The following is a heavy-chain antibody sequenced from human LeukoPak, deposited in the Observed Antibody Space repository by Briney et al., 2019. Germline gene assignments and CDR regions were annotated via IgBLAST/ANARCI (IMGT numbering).Heavy chain of an antibody. J-gene: IGHJ5*02. Sequence: SETLSLTCTVSGYSISSGSYWGWIRQPPGKGLEWVGSIYHSGSTYHNPSLKSRVTISVDTSKNQFSLKLRSVTAADTAVYYCARPTARLGWFDPWGQGTLVTVSS. V-gene: IGHV4-38-2*02. CDR2: IYHSGST. D-gene: IGHD6-6*01. CDR1: GYSISSGSY. CDR3: ARPTARLGWFDP.